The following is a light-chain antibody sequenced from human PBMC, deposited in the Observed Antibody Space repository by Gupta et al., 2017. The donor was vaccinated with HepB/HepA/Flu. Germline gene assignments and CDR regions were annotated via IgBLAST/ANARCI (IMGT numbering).Light chain of an antibody. Sequence: EIKMTPYPPSLSASVGDRVTITCQASQDIKNFLNWFQQKSGKAPQLLIYSSSNLATGVPSMFSGSGSGSRFTLTISVLQLEDKATYYCQHYDNLPDTFGQGT. J-gene: IGKJ2*01. CDR3: QHYDNLPDT. CDR2: SSS. V-gene: IGKV1-33*01. CDR1: QDIKNF.